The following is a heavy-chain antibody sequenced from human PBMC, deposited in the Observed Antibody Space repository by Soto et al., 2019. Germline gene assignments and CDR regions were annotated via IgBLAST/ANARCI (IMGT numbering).Heavy chain of an antibody. D-gene: IGHD5-12*01. CDR1: GVTLSSFA. CDR2: IIPIFRTP. CDR3: ARSTGSGFRPGTHRFNWFDP. V-gene: IGHV1-69*01. Sequence: QVQLVQSGAEVKQPGSSVKVSCQASGVTLSSFAISWVRQAPGQGLEWMGGIIPIFRTPNYAQNFQGRVTITADESTSSVYMELSRLRSEDTAVYYCARSTGSGFRPGTHRFNWFDPWGQGTLVTVSS. J-gene: IGHJ5*02.